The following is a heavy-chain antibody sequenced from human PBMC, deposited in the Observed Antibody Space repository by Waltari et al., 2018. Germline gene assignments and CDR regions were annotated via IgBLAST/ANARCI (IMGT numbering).Heavy chain of an antibody. J-gene: IGHJ4*02. V-gene: IGHV3-21*01. D-gene: IGHD5-12*01. CDR3: ATLVATIADY. CDR1: GFTFSSSS. Sequence: EVQLVESGGGLVKPGGSLRLSCAASGFTFSSSSMNWVRQAPGKGLEWVSSISSSSSYIYYADSVKGRFTISRDNAKNSLYLQMNSLRAEDTAVYYCATLVATIADYWGQGTLVTVSS. CDR2: ISSSSSYI.